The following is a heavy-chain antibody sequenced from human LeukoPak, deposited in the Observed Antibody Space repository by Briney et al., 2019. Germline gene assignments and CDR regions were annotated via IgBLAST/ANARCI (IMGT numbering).Heavy chain of an antibody. CDR1: GFTFSNSW. CDR3: ATDVGAD. J-gene: IGHJ4*02. CDR2: IKEDGSEK. Sequence: GGSPRLSCAASGFTFSNSWMTWVRQSPGKGLDWVANIKEDGSEKYYVDSVKGRFTISRDNAKNSLYLQMNSLRAEDTAVYYCATDVGADWGQGTLVTVSS. V-gene: IGHV3-7*01.